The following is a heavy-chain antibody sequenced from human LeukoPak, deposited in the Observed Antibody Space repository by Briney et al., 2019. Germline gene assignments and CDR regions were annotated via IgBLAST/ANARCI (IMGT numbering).Heavy chain of an antibody. CDR2: IKSDGSST. CDR1: GFTFSNYW. D-gene: IGHD5-18*01. V-gene: IGHV3-74*01. Sequence: GGSLRLSCAASGFTFSNYWMHWVRPAPGKGLVWVSRIKSDGSSTSYADSVKGRFTISRDNAKNTVYLQMNSLRAEDTAVYYCARDLQLWSRNDAFDIWGQGTMVTVSS. CDR3: ARDLQLWSRNDAFDI. J-gene: IGHJ3*02.